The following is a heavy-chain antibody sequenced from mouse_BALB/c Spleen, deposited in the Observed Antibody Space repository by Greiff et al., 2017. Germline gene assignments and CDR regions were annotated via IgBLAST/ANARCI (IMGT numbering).Heavy chain of an antibody. J-gene: IGHJ4*01. Sequence: EVKLMESGGGLVQPGGSLKLSCAASGFTFSSYTMSWVRQTPEKRLEWVAYISNGGGSTYYPDTVKGRFTISRDNAKNTLYLQMSSLKSEDTAMYYCARHAYGNYAMDYWGQGTSVTVSS. CDR2: ISNGGGST. D-gene: IGHD2-1*01. V-gene: IGHV5-12-2*01. CDR1: GFTFSSYT. CDR3: ARHAYGNYAMDY.